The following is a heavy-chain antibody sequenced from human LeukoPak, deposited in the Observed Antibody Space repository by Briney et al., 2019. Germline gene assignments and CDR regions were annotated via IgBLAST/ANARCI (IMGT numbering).Heavy chain of an antibody. CDR3: AKDVVRQGWFDP. Sequence: VGALRLSHAPSVFTFIKYAMSGVHPPPPKGGEWVSAISGSGGSTYYADSVKGRFTISRDNSKNTLYLQMNSLRAEDTAVYYCAKDVVRQGWFDPWGQGTLVTVSS. V-gene: IGHV3-23*01. J-gene: IGHJ5*02. CDR2: ISGSGGST. CDR1: VFTFIKYA.